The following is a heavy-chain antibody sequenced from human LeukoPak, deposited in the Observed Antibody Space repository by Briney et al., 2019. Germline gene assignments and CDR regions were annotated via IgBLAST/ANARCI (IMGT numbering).Heavy chain of an antibody. J-gene: IGHJ4*02. CDR2: IYYSGST. V-gene: IGHV4-59*08. CDR3: ARRYSSGWHPGYFDS. CDR1: GGSISRYY. D-gene: IGHD6-19*01. Sequence: SETLSLTCTVSGGSISRYYWSWIRQPPGKGLEWIGYIYYSGSTNCNPSLKSRVTISVDTSKNQFSLKLSSVTAADTAVYYCARRYSSGWHPGYFDSWGQGTLVTVSS.